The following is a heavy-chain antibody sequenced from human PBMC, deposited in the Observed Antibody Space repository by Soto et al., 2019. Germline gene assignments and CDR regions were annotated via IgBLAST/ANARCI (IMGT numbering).Heavy chain of an antibody. D-gene: IGHD2-15*01. CDR3: AREGCDGGNCYTLVGLRYGMDV. Sequence: QVQLVESGGGVVQPGRSLRLSCAASGFTFSSYAMHWVRQAPGKGLEWVAVISYDGSNKYYADSVKGRFTISRDNSKNTLYLQMNSLRAEDTAVYYCAREGCDGGNCYTLVGLRYGMDVWGQGTTVTVSS. CDR1: GFTFSSYA. CDR2: ISYDGSNK. J-gene: IGHJ6*02. V-gene: IGHV3-30-3*01.